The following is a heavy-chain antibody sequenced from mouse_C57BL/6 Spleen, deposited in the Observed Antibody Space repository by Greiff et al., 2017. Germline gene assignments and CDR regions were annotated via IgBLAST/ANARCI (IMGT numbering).Heavy chain of an antibody. V-gene: IGHV2-9-1*01. Sequence: VQRVESGPGLVAPSQSLSITCTVSGFSLTSYAISWVRQPPGKGLEWLGVIWPGGGTNYNSALKSRLSNSKDNSKSQVFLKMNSLQTDDTASYYCATLYGGYCRDYYAMDYWGQGTSVTVAS. J-gene: IGHJ4*01. CDR2: IWPGGGT. CDR3: ATLYGGYCRDYYAMDY. CDR1: GFSLTSYA. D-gene: IGHD2-3*01.